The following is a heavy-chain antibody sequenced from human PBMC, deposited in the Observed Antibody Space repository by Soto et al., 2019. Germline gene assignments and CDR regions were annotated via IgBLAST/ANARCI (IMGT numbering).Heavy chain of an antibody. CDR3: ARGRDYYDSSGYYGGPYFDY. V-gene: IGHV4-30-4*01. Sequence: SETLSLTCTVSGGSISSGDYYWSWIRQPPGKGLEWIGYIYYSGSTYYNPSLKSRVTISVDTSKNQFSLKLSSVTAADTAVYYCARGRDYYDSSGYYGGPYFDYWGQGTLVTVSS. J-gene: IGHJ4*02. D-gene: IGHD3-22*01. CDR1: GGSISSGDYY. CDR2: IYYSGST.